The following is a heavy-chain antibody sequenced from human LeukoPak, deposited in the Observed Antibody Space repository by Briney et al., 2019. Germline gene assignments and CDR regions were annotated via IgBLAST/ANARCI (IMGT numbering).Heavy chain of an antibody. J-gene: IGHJ3*02. CDR3: ARDWQWQQLDGDAFDI. D-gene: IGHD6-13*01. Sequence: PGGSLRLSCAASGFTFSGYWMSWLRQAPGKGLEWVANIKQDGSEKYYVDSVKGRFTTSRDNAKISLFLQMNSLRAEDTAVYYCARDWQWQQLDGDAFDIWGQGTMVTVSS. V-gene: IGHV3-7*04. CDR2: IKQDGSEK. CDR1: GFTFSGYW.